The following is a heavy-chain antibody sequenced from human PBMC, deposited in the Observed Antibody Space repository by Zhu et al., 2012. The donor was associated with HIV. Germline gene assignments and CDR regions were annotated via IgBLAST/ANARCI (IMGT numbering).Heavy chain of an antibody. V-gene: IGHV4-34*01. J-gene: IGHJ1*01. D-gene: IGHD1-26*01. CDR3: AKGFLVYRGSYSAEYFQD. CDR1: GESLSDYY. Sequence: QVQLQQWGARLLKSSETLSLTCAVYGESLSDYYWTWIRQSPGKGLEWIGEINHSGSTNYNPSLKSRVSISIDTSKNQFSLNLISVTAADTAVYYCAKGFLVYRGSYSAEYFQDWGQGTLITVSS. CDR2: INHSGST.